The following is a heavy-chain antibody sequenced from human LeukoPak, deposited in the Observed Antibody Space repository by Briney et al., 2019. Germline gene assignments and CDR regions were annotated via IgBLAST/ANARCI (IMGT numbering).Heavy chain of an antibody. CDR1: GYTFTSYD. D-gene: IGHD2-2*02. CDR2: MNPNSGNT. V-gene: IGHV1-8*01. Sequence: ASVKVSCKASGYTFTSYDINWVRQATGQGLEWMGWMNPNSGNTGYAQKFQGRVTMTRNTSISTAYMELSSLRSEDTAVYYCARDQGYQLLYGNYYYYGMDVWGQGTTVTVS. J-gene: IGHJ6*02. CDR3: ARDQGYQLLYGNYYYYGMDV.